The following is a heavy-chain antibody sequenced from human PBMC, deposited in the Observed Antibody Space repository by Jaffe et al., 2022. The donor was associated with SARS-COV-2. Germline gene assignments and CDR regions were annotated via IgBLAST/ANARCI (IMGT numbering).Heavy chain of an antibody. D-gene: IGHD6-19*01. Sequence: QVQLQQWGAGLLKPSETLSLTCAVYGGSFSGYYWSWIRQPPGKGLEWIGEINHSGSTNYNPSLKSRVTISVDTSKNQFSLKLSSVTAADTAVYYCARTRGFYRAVAGIGAQYYYYYGMDVWGQGTTVTVSS. CDR1: GGSFSGYY. CDR2: INHSGST. V-gene: IGHV4-34*01. J-gene: IGHJ6*02. CDR3: ARTRGFYRAVAGIGAQYYYYYGMDV.